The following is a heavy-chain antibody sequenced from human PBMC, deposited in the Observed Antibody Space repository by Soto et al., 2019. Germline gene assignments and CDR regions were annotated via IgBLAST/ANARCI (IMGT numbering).Heavy chain of an antibody. CDR2: IIPMFSTP. J-gene: IGHJ6*02. CDR1: GGNFRSEA. V-gene: IGHV1-69*13. D-gene: IGHD3-9*01. Sequence: ASVQVSCKASGGNFRSEAMSWVRQAPGHGLEWMGRIIPMFSTPHYAQKFQGRVTIIADESTTTVNMEMRGLTYEDTAVYYCARAQFSDILTADDYGMDVWGQGTSVTLSS. CDR3: ARAQFSDILTADDYGMDV.